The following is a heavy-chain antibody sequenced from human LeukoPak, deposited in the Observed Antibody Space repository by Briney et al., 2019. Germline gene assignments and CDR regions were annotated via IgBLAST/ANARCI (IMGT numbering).Heavy chain of an antibody. V-gene: IGHV1-69*04. CDR3: AREAGQQLGPDY. J-gene: IGHJ4*02. D-gene: IGHD6-13*01. CDR1: GGTLSSYA. CDR2: TIPILGIA. Sequence: SVKVSCKASGGTLSSYAISWVRQAPGQGLEWMGRTIPILGIANYAQKFQGRVTITADKSTSTAYMELSSLRSEDAAVYYCAREAGQQLGPDYWGQGTLVTVSS.